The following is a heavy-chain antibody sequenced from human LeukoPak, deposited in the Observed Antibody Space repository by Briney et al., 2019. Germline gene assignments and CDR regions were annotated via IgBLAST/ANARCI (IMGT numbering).Heavy chain of an antibody. CDR3: ARGLGLRPLNWFDP. D-gene: IGHD3-3*01. Sequence: PSETLSLTCAVYGGSFSGYYWSWIRQPPGKGLEWIGEINHSGSTNYNPSLKSRVTISVDTSKNQFSLKLSSVTAADTAVYYCARGLGLRPLNWFDPWGQGTLVTVSS. CDR2: INHSGST. J-gene: IGHJ5*02. V-gene: IGHV4-34*01. CDR1: GGSFSGYY.